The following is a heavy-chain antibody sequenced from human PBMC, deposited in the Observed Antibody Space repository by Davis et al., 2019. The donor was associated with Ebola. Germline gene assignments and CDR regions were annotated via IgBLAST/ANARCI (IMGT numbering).Heavy chain of an antibody. V-gene: IGHV1-46*01. CDR2: INPSGGST. D-gene: IGHD2-15*01. Sequence: ASVKVSCKASGYTFTSYYMHWVRQAPGQGLEWMGIINPSGGSTSYAQKFQGRVTMTRDTSTSTVYMELSSLRSEDTAVYYCARDYRYCSGGSCYYYYYGMNVWGQGTTVTVSS. CDR3: ARDYRYCSGGSCYYYYYGMNV. J-gene: IGHJ6*02. CDR1: GYTFTSYY.